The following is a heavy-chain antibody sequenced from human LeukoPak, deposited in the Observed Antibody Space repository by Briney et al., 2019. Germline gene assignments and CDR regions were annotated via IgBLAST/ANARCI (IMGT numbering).Heavy chain of an antibody. CDR1: GGSISSYY. CDR2: IYYSGST. J-gene: IGHJ5*02. D-gene: IGHD3-10*01. CDR3: ARDIDPAGERWFDP. V-gene: IGHV4-59*01. Sequence: SETLSLTCTVSGGSISSYYWSWIRQPPGKGLEWIGYIYYSGSTNYNPSLKSRVTISVDTSKNQFSLKLSSVTAADTAVYYCARDIDPAGERWFDPWGQGTLVTVSS.